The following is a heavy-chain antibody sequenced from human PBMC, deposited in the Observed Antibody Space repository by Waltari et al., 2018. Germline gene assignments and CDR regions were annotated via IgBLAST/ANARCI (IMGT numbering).Heavy chain of an antibody. Sequence: EVQLVESGGGLIQPGGSLRLSCSASGSTVSSNHMHWVRQAPGKGLEWVSVIYSGGSTYYADSVKGRFTISRDNSKNTLYLQMNSLRAEDTAVYYCASSVVVPVGTFDYWGQGTLVTVSS. CDR2: IYSGGST. CDR1: GSTVSSNH. J-gene: IGHJ4*02. CDR3: ASSVVVPVGTFDY. D-gene: IGHD3-22*01. V-gene: IGHV3-53*01.